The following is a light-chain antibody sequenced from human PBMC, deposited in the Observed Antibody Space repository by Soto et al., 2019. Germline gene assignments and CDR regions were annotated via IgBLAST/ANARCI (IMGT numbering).Light chain of an antibody. V-gene: IGKV3-20*01. CDR2: GAS. CDR3: QQYDRAPWT. CDR1: QALSRNF. Sequence: EIVLTQSPGTLSLSLGERGTLSCRASQALSRNFLAWYQQRPGQPPRLLIHGASTRTAGTPDRFSGSGSGTDFTLTISRLEPEDFAVYSCQQYDRAPWTFGQGTKVEIK. J-gene: IGKJ1*01.